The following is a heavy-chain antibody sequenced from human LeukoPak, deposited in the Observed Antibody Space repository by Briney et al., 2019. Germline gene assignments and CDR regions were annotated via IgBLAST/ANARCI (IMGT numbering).Heavy chain of an antibody. CDR1: GFTFSSYE. CDR2: ISSSGSTI. V-gene: IGHV3-48*03. D-gene: IGHD3-10*01. J-gene: IGHJ4*02. CDR3: ARLRGSGRAIDY. Sequence: GGSLRLSCAASGFTFSSYEMNWARQAPGKGLGWVSYISSSGSTIYYADSVKGRFTISRDNAKNSLYLHMNSLRAEDTAVYYCARLRGSGRAIDYWGQGTQVTVSS.